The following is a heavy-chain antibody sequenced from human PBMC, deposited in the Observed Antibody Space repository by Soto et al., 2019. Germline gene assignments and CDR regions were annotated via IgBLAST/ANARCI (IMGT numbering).Heavy chain of an antibody. V-gene: IGHV4-34*01. CDR3: ARGFNDIVVVPAATEYWYFDL. J-gene: IGHJ2*01. CDR2: INHSGST. Sequence: QVQLQQWGAGLLKPSETLSLTCAVYGGSFSGYYWSWIRQPPGKGLEWIGEINHSGSTNYNPSLKSRVTISVDTSKNHFSLKLSSVTAADTAVYYCARGFNDIVVVPAATEYWYFDLWGRGTLVTVSS. D-gene: IGHD2-2*01. CDR1: GGSFSGYY.